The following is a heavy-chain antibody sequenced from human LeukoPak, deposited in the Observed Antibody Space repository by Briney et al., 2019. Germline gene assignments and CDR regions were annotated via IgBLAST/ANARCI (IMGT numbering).Heavy chain of an antibody. D-gene: IGHD2-2*01. J-gene: IGHJ4*02. CDR1: GFTFDSYW. Sequence: GGSLRLSCATSGFTFDSYWMSWVRQAPGKGLEWVANIKDDGGEKYYVDSVKGRFTISRDNAKNSVYLQMNSLRAEDTAVYYCAREVGSAARGRWGQGTLVTVSS. CDR2: IKDDGGEK. V-gene: IGHV3-7*05. CDR3: AREVGSAARGR.